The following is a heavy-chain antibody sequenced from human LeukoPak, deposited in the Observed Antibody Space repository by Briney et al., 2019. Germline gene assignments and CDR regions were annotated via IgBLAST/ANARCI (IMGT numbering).Heavy chain of an antibody. Sequence: TGASLRLSCAASGFTFSSYAMSWVRKAPGKGLEWVSAISGSGGSTYYADSVKGRFTISRDNSKNTLYLQMNSLRAEDTAVYYCAKANWGWVFDYWGQGTLVTVSS. CDR3: AKANWGWVFDY. D-gene: IGHD7-27*01. CDR2: ISGSGGST. CDR1: GFTFSSYA. J-gene: IGHJ4*02. V-gene: IGHV3-23*01.